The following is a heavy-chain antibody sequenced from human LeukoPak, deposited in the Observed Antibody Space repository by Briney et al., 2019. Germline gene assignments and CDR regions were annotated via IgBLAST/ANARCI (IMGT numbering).Heavy chain of an antibody. CDR1: GFTFSSYD. CDR2: ISGSGART. V-gene: IGHV3-23*01. D-gene: IGHD6-6*01. Sequence: GRSLRPSCAASGFTFSSYDMGWGRQAPGGGVGWGSGISGSGARTYHADSVEGRFTISRDNYKNTLYLPMNSPRAEDTAVYSCAKRGPARNKCFDPWGQGTLVTVSS. J-gene: IGHJ5*02. CDR3: AKRGPARNKCFDP.